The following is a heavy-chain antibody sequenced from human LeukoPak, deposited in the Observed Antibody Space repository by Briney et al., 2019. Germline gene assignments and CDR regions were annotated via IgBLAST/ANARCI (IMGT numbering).Heavy chain of an antibody. V-gene: IGHV1-3*01. J-gene: IGHJ3*02. CDR1: GYTFTSYA. CDR2: INDGNGNT. CDR3: ARDLPYCGGDCYSFAFDI. Sequence: GASVKVSCKASGYTFTSYAMHWVRQAPGQRLEWMGWINDGNGNTKYSQKFQGRVTITRDTSASTAYMELSSLRSEDTAVYYCARDLPYCGGDCYSFAFDIWGQGTMVTVSS. D-gene: IGHD2-21*02.